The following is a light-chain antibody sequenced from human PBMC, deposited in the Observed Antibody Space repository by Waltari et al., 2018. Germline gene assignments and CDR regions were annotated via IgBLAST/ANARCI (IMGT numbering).Light chain of an antibody. J-gene: IGLJ2*01. CDR3: SSYAGRSSFVV. V-gene: IGLV2-23*02. CDR1: RSDVGSHNL. Sequence: QSALTQPASVSGSPGQSITISCAGSRSDVGSHNLVSWYRHHPGKAPKLMIYEVSKRPSGVSNRFSGSKSGITASLTISGLQAEDEAEYYCSSYAGRSSFVVFGGGTRLTVL. CDR2: EVS.